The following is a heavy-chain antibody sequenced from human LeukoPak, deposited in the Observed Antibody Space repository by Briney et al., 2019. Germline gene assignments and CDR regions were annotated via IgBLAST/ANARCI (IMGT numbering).Heavy chain of an antibody. J-gene: IGHJ4*02. CDR2: ISHSGST. Sequence: SETLSLTCAVYGGSFSGYYWNWIRQPPGKGLEWIGEISHSGSTNYSPSLKSRVTISLDTSKNQFSLKVNSVTAADTAVYYFAAVTTGYWGPGTLVTVSS. D-gene: IGHD4-17*01. CDR1: GGSFSGYY. V-gene: IGHV4-34*01. CDR3: AAVTTGY.